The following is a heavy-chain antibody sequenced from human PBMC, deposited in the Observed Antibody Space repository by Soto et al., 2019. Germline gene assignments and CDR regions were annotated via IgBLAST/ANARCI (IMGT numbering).Heavy chain of an antibody. CDR1: GGTFSSYA. J-gene: IGHJ6*02. V-gene: IGHV1-69*06. Sequence: SVKASCKASGGTFSSYAISWLRQAPGQGLEWMGGIIPIFGTANYAQKFQGRVTITADKSTSTAYMELSSLRSEDTAVYYCARDLYYYDSSGPSYGMDVWGQGTTVTVSS. CDR3: ARDLYYYDSSGPSYGMDV. CDR2: IIPIFGTA. D-gene: IGHD3-22*01.